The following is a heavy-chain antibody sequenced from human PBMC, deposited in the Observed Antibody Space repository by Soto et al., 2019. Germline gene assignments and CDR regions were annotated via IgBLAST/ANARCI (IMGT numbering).Heavy chain of an antibody. CDR2: ISPMFGAA. J-gene: IGHJ4*02. Sequence: QVQLVQSGAEMKKPGSSVKVSCQSSGGTFNTYAMNWVRQAPGQGPEWMGDISPMFGAANYAPKFQGRVTITPDESTGTSYMQLSSLTSEDTALYVCAREVQVHSPAFVYWGQGTLVTVSS. V-gene: IGHV1-69*19. D-gene: IGHD2-15*01. CDR1: GGTFNTYA. CDR3: AREVQVHSPAFVY.